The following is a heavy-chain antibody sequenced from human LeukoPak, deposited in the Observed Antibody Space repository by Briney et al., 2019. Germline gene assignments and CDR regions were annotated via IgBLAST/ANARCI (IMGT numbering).Heavy chain of an antibody. D-gene: IGHD2-2*02. J-gene: IGHJ6*03. CDR2: IRSSSITI. Sequence: GGSLRLSCAASGFTFSSYIMNWVRQAPGKGLEWVSNIRSSSITIYYADSVKGRFTISRDNAKNSLYLQMNSLRAEDTAVYYCARDTVTEDCSSTSCYNYYYMDVWGKGTTVTVSS. CDR3: ARDTVTEDCSSTSCYNYYYMDV. V-gene: IGHV3-48*04. CDR1: GFTFSSYI.